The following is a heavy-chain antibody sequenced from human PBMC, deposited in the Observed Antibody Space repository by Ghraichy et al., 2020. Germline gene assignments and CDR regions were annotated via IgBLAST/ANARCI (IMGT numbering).Heavy chain of an antibody. CDR1: GFTFSGYA. V-gene: IGHV3-23*01. CDR3: AKTGDSGWFYDY. Sequence: GGSLRLSCAASGFTFSGYAMSWVRQAPGKGLEWVSTITWNSASTRYADSVKGRSTISRDNYKNAAYLQVTSLREDDTAVYFCAKTGDSGWFYDYWGRGTLVTVSS. D-gene: IGHD6-19*01. J-gene: IGHJ4*02. CDR2: ITWNSAST.